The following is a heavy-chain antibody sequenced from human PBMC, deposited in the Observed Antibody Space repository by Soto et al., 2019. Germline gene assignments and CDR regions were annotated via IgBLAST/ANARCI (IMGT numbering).Heavy chain of an antibody. J-gene: IGHJ6*04. V-gene: IGHV3-23*01. Sequence: GGSLRLSCAASGFTFSSYAMSWVRQAPGKGLEWVSAISGSGGSTYYADSVKGRFTISRDNSKNTLYLQMNSLRAEDTAVYYCARDDVLCDGGRCYGIPLDGWGKGTTVTVSS. CDR2: ISGSGGST. CDR3: ARDDVLCDGGRCYGIPLDG. CDR1: GFTFSSYA. D-gene: IGHD2-15*01.